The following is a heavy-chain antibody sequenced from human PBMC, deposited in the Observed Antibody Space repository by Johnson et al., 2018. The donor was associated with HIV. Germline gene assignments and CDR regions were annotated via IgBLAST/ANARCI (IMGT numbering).Heavy chain of an antibody. Sequence: MLLVESGGGVVRPGGSLRLSCAVSGLTFDDYGMRLARHAPGYGLAWLPLICSDGDTYYADSVKGRFTPSRDHSKNTLYLQMNSLRAEDTAVYYCARRDDIRNGAFDIGGQGTMVTGSS. J-gene: IGHJ3*02. CDR2: ICSDGDT. CDR1: GLTFDDYG. CDR3: ARRDDIRNGAFDI. D-gene: IGHD3-22*01. V-gene: IGHV3-66*02.